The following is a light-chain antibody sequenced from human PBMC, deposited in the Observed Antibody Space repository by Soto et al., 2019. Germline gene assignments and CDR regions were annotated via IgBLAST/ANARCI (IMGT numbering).Light chain of an antibody. V-gene: IGKV3-15*01. CDR2: GAS. Sequence: IVMTQSPATLSVSPGDRVNLSCSSSQPVNNNLAWYQHKPGQAPRLLIYGASTRATGIPARFSGGGSGTEFTLTISSLQSEDFAVYYCQQYGSSPINCGKGTRLEIK. CDR3: QQYGSSPIN. CDR1: QPVNNN. J-gene: IGKJ5*01.